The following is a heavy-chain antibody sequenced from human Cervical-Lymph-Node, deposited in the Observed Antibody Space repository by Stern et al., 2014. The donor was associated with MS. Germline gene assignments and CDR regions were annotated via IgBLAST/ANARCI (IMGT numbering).Heavy chain of an antibody. J-gene: IGHJ4*02. CDR1: GFRFSAYS. V-gene: IGHV3-21*01. CDR3: ARDYDGNYLTYFDY. D-gene: IGHD2/OR15-2a*01. CDR2: ISSSSSDI. Sequence: EVQLVESGGGLVKPGGSLRLSCEASGFRFSAYSMNWVRQAPGKGLEWVSSISSSSSDIYYAGSVKGRFTISRDNAKNSLSLQMNSLRAEDTAVYYCARDYDGNYLTYFDYWGQGTLVTVSS.